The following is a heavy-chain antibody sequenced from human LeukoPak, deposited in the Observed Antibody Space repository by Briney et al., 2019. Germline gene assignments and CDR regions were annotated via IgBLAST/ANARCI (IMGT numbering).Heavy chain of an antibody. J-gene: IGHJ4*02. V-gene: IGHV3-74*01. Sequence: EGSLRLSCAASGFTFVSYWMHWVRQAPGKGLVWVSRINGYGSSTDFADSVKGRFTISRDNAKNTLYLQMNSLRAEDTAVYYCARDAPGNTALDYWGQGTLVTVSS. CDR1: GFTFVSYW. CDR2: INGYGSST. CDR3: ARDAPGNTALDY. D-gene: IGHD5-18*01.